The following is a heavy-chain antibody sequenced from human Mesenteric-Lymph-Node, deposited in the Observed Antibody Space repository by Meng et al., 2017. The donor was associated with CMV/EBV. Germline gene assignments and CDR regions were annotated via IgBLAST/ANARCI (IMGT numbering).Heavy chain of an antibody. CDR1: GYTFIAYY. Sequence: SCKASGYTFIAYYIHWVRQAPGQGLEWLGWINPGTGGTDCAQKFQGRVTMTRDTSISTVYLELTTLTSDDTAVYFCARAPYELNFDPWGQGTLVTVSS. CDR3: ARAPYELNFDP. CDR2: INPGTGGT. J-gene: IGHJ5*02. V-gene: IGHV1-2*02. D-gene: IGHD3-22*01.